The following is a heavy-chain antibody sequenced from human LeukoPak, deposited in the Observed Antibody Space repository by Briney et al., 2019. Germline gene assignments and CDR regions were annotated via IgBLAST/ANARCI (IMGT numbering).Heavy chain of an antibody. Sequence: PSETLSLTCSVSGGSISSYYWSWIRQPPGKGLEWIGYIYYSGSTNYNPSLKSRVTISVDTSKNQFSLKVSSVTAADTAVYYCARTGYRSSWYYFDYWGQGTQVTVSS. CDR2: IYYSGST. CDR1: GGSISSYY. CDR3: ARTGYRSSWYYFDY. D-gene: IGHD6-13*01. V-gene: IGHV4-59*08. J-gene: IGHJ4*02.